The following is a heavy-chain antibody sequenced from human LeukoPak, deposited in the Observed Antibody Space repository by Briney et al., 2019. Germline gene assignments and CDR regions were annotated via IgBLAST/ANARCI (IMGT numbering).Heavy chain of an antibody. CDR3: ARRFLSCSGGSCYYNAFDI. CDR2: IYYSGST. Sequence: SETLSLTCTVSGGSISSYYWSWIRQPPGKGLEWSGYIYYSGSTNYNPSLKSRVTISVDTSKNQFSLKLSSVTAADTAVYYCARRFLSCSGGSCYYNAFDIWGQGTMVTVSS. J-gene: IGHJ3*02. D-gene: IGHD2-15*01. V-gene: IGHV4-59*08. CDR1: GGSISSYY.